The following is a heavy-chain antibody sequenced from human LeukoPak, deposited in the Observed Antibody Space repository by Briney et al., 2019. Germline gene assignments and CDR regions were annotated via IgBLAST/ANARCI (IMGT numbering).Heavy chain of an antibody. D-gene: IGHD3-9*01. CDR2: ISGPGGST. Sequence: GGSLRLSCAASGFTLSSYAMSWVRQAPGKGLEWVSAISGPGGSTYYGDSVEGRFTISRDNSKNTLFLQMNSLRAEDTALYYCAKDDDILTSYLDHWGQGTLVTVSS. V-gene: IGHV3-23*01. CDR3: AKDDDILTSYLDH. J-gene: IGHJ4*02. CDR1: GFTLSSYA.